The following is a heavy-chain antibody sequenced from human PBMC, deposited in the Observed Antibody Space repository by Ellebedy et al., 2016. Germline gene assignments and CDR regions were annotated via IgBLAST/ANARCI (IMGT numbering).Heavy chain of an antibody. D-gene: IGHD1-26*01. J-gene: IGHJ6*03. CDR3: AKSGSYYGYYYYYMDG. CDR2: ISWNSGSI. CDR1: GFTFDDYA. V-gene: IGHV3-9*01. Sequence: SLKISXAASGFTFDDYAMHWVRQAPGKGLEWVSGISWNSGSIGYADSVKGRFTISRDNAKNSLYLQMNSLRAEDTALYYCAKSGSYYGYYYYYMDGWGKGTTVTVSS.